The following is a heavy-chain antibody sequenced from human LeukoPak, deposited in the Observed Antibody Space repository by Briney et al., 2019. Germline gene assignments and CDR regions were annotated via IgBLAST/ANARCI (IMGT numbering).Heavy chain of an antibody. V-gene: IGHV1-18*04. CDR1: GYTFTGYY. J-gene: IGHJ3*02. Sequence: ASVKVSCKASGYTFTGYYMHWVRQAPGQGLEWMGWISAYNGNTNYAQKLQGRVTMTTDTSTSTAYMELRSLRSDDTAVYYCARDLRYYDSSGYSSDAFDIWGQGTMVTVSS. CDR3: ARDLRYYDSSGYSSDAFDI. CDR2: ISAYNGNT. D-gene: IGHD3-22*01.